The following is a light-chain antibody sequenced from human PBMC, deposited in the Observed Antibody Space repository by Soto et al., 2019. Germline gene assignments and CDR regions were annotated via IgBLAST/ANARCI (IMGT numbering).Light chain of an antibody. CDR3: SSYTTRNTRV. J-gene: IGLJ2*01. CDR2: TVS. Sequence: QSVLTQPASVSGAPGQSITISCTGTTSDVGAYNYVSWYQQHPGKAPKLLIYTVSTRPSGVSNRFSGSKSGNTASLTISGVRAEDESYYYCSSYTTRNTRVFGGGTKLTVL. V-gene: IGLV2-14*01. CDR1: TSDVGAYNY.